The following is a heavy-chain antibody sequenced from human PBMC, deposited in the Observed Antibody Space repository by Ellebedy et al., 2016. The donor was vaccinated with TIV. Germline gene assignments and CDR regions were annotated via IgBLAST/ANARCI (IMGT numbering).Heavy chain of an antibody. CDR2: IAHDGSVI. J-gene: IGHJ4*02. CDR1: GFTFSHYG. Sequence: PGGSLRLSCATSGFTFSHYGMQWVRKAPGEGLEWVAVIAHDGSVIHYADSVKGRFTISRDNSKNTLSLQMYSLRPEDTAVYYCAKERDPLASTSFDSWGQGNLVTVSS. D-gene: IGHD1-1*01. CDR3: AKERDPLASTSFDS. V-gene: IGHV3-30*18.